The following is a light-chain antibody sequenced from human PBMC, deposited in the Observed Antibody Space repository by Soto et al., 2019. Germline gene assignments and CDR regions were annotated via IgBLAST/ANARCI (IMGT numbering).Light chain of an antibody. Sequence: QSVLTQPPSASGTPGQRVTISCSESRSNIGSKTVYWYQHLPGTAPKLLIYADSQRPSGVPDRFSASKSGTSASLTISGLRSEDEAEYYCAVWDDSVFGKIFGGGTKLTVL. CDR3: AVWDDSVFGKI. J-gene: IGLJ2*01. V-gene: IGLV1-47*02. CDR1: RSNIGSKT. CDR2: ADS.